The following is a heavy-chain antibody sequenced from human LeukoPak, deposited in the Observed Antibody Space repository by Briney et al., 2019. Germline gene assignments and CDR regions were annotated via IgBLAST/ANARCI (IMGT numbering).Heavy chain of an antibody. V-gene: IGHV3-66*01. CDR1: GFTVGSNY. D-gene: IGHD3-10*01. Sequence: GGSLRLSCAASGFTVGSNYMSWVRQAPGKGLEWVSVIYSGGSTYYADSVKGRFTISRDNSKNTLYLQMNSLRAEDTAVYYCAVGSYPHYFDYWGQGTLVTVSS. J-gene: IGHJ4*02. CDR2: IYSGGST. CDR3: AVGSYPHYFDY.